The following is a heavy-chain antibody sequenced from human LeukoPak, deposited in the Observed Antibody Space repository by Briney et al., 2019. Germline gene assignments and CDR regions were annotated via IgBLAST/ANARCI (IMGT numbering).Heavy chain of an antibody. V-gene: IGHV3-53*01. CDR2: IYSGGST. D-gene: IGHD3-10*01. CDR3: ARDLGETGY. CDR1: GVTPRSNY. Sequence: GGALRLSCAAPGVTPRSNYINWVRPAPGEGLEWVSVIYSGGSTYYADSVKGRFTISRDNSKNTLYLQMNSLRAEDTAVYYCARDLGETGYWGQGTLVTVSS. J-gene: IGHJ4*02.